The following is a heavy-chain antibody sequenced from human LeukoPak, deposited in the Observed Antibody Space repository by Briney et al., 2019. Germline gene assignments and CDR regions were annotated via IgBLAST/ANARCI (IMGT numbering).Heavy chain of an antibody. CDR1: GYSISSGYY. CDR3: ARRDSSGYYYGSHAFDI. V-gene: IGHV4-38-2*02. D-gene: IGHD3-22*01. J-gene: IGHJ3*02. CDR2: IYHSGST. Sequence: SETLPLTCTVSGYSISSGYYWGWIRQPPGKGLEWIGSIYHSGSTYYNPSLKSRITISVDTSKNQFSLKLSSVTAADTAVYYCARRDSSGYYYGSHAFDIWGQGTMVTVSS.